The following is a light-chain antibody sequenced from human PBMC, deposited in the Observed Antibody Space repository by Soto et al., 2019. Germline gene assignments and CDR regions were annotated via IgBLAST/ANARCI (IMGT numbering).Light chain of an antibody. CDR1: KNDIGVYDF. V-gene: IGLV2-8*01. J-gene: IGLJ1*01. CDR3: SSYAGNSRYV. Sequence: QSALTQPPSASGSPGQSVTISCTGTKNDIGVYDFVSWYQHHPGKAPRLIIYEVVQRPSGVPDRLSGFKYGNTASLTVSGLQAEDEADYYCSSYAGNSRYVFGTGTKVTV. CDR2: EVV.